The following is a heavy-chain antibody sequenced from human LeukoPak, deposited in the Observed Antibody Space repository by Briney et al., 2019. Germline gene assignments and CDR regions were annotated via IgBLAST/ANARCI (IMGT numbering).Heavy chain of an antibody. CDR2: INPNSDVT. CDR3: AREYYYESSDYYVVLSGAFDI. J-gene: IGHJ3*02. Sequence: ASVKVSCKASGCTFTGYYMHWVRQAPGQGLEWMGWINPNSDVTNYAQKFQGRVTMTRDTSISTAYMELSSLRSDDTAVYYCAREYYYESSDYYVVLSGAFDIWGQGTMVTVSS. CDR1: GCTFTGYY. V-gene: IGHV1-2*02. D-gene: IGHD3-22*01.